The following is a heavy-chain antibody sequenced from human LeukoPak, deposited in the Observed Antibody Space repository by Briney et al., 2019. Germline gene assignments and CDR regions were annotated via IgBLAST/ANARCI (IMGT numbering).Heavy chain of an antibody. V-gene: IGHV3-48*03. CDR1: GFTFSSYE. D-gene: IGHD6-13*01. CDR2: ISESGGTI. CDR3: ARDSGVGGTGNEFDY. Sequence: GGSLRLSCAASGFTFSSYEMNWVRQAPGKGLEWVSYISESGGTIYHADSVKGRFTISRDNAKNSLFLQMSSLRAEDTAVYYCARDSGVGGTGNEFDYWGQGTLVSVSS. J-gene: IGHJ4*02.